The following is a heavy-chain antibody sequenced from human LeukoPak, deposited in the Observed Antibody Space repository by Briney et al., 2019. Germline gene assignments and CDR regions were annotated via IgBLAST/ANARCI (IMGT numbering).Heavy chain of an antibody. D-gene: IGHD3-10*01. CDR2: IHYSGST. Sequence: PSETLSLTCTVSGGSISSSGYYWGWIRQPPGKGLECIGSIHYSGSTSYNPSLKSRVTISVDTSKKQFSLKLSSVTAADTAVYYCARHTYYYGSGSYLLDYWGQGTLVTVSS. CDR3: ARHTYYYGSGSYLLDY. J-gene: IGHJ4*02. V-gene: IGHV4-39*01. CDR1: GGSISSSGYY.